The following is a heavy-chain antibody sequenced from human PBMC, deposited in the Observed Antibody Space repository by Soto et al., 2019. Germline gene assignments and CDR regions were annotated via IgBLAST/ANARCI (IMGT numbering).Heavy chain of an antibody. Sequence: GASVKVSCKASGGTFSSYAISWVRQAAGQGLEWMGGIIPIFGTANYAQKFQGRVTITADESTSTAYMELSSLRSEDTAVYYCARDRGITGTNLNPHGFDPWGQGTLVTVSS. CDR1: GGTFSSYA. V-gene: IGHV1-69*13. D-gene: IGHD1-20*01. J-gene: IGHJ5*02. CDR2: IIPIFGTA. CDR3: ARDRGITGTNLNPHGFDP.